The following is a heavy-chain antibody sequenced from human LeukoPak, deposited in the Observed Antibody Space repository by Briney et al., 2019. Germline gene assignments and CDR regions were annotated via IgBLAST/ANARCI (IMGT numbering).Heavy chain of an antibody. Sequence: QTGGSLRLSCAASGFTFSSYAMHGVREAPGKGLEWVAVISYDGSNKYYADPVKGRFTISRDNSKNTLYLQMTSLRAEDTAVYYCARPQTYYYDSSGYYFDYWGQGTLVTVSS. CDR1: GFTFSSYA. V-gene: IGHV3-30-3*01. CDR3: ARPQTYYYDSSGYYFDY. D-gene: IGHD3-22*01. CDR2: ISYDGSNK. J-gene: IGHJ4*02.